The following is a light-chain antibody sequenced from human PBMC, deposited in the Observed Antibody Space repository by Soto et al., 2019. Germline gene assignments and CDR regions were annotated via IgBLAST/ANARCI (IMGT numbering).Light chain of an antibody. CDR2: GNS. Sequence: QSVLTQPPSVSGAPGQRVTISCTGSSSNIGAGYDVHWYQQLPGTAPKLLIYGNSNRSSGVPDRFSGSKSGTSASLAITGLQAEDEADYYCQSYDSSLSGGVFGTGTKVTVL. V-gene: IGLV1-40*01. CDR3: QSYDSSLSGGV. CDR1: SSNIGAGYD. J-gene: IGLJ1*01.